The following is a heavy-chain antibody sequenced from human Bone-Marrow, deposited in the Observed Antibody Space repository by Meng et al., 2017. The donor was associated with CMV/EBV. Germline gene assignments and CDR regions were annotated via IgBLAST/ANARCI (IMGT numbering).Heavy chain of an antibody. CDR1: GGSITAYY. V-gene: IGHV4-59*05. D-gene: IGHD4-11*01. J-gene: IGHJ6*02. Sequence: SETLSLTCTVSGGSITAYYWSWIRQPPGKGLEWIGSIYYSGSTYYNPSLKSRVTISVDTSKNQFSLKLSSVTAADTAVYYCARSSTVTTNYYYGMDVWGQGTTVTGSS. CDR3: ARSSTVTTNYYYGMDV. CDR2: IYYSGST.